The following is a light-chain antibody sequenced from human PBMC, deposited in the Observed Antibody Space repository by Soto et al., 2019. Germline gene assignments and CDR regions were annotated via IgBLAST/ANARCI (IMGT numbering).Light chain of an antibody. CDR2: EAS. Sequence: DVQMTQSPSTLSASVGDSVTITCRATQSVSTRLAWYQQKPGKAPKLLIYEASSLESGVPSRFSGSGSETEFTLTIYSLQPDDFATYYCQQYQTYLYPFGQGTKLEIQ. V-gene: IGKV1-5*01. CDR3: QQYQTYLYP. CDR1: QSVSTR. J-gene: IGKJ2*01.